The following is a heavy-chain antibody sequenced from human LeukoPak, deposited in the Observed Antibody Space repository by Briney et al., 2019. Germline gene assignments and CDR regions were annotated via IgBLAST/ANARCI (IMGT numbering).Heavy chain of an antibody. D-gene: IGHD3-22*01. CDR2: ISYDGSNK. V-gene: IGHV3-30-3*01. CDR1: GFTFSSYA. CDR3: ARDMGSGYSFDY. Sequence: PGGSLRLSCAASGFTFSSYAMHWVRQAPGKGLEWVAVISYDGSNKYYADSVKGRFTISRDNSKNTLYLQMNSLRAEDTAVYYCARDMGSGYSFDYWGRGTLVTVSS. J-gene: IGHJ4*02.